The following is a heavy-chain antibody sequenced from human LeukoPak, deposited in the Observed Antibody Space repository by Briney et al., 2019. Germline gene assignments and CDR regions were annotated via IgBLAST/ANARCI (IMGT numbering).Heavy chain of an antibody. V-gene: IGHV3-23*01. CDR2: ISGGGGNT. Sequence: PGGSLRLSCAASGFTLRSYAMTWVRQAPGKGLEWLSGISGGGGNTYYADSVKGRITISRDNSKNTLYLQMNSLRAEDTAVYFCARDWWLRAAAGADDCWGQGTLVTVSS. D-gene: IGHD6-13*01. CDR3: ARDWWLRAAAGADDC. J-gene: IGHJ4*02. CDR1: GFTLRSYA.